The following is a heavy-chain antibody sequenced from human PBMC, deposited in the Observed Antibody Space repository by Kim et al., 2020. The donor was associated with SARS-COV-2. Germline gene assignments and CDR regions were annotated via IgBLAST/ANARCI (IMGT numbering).Heavy chain of an antibody. J-gene: IGHJ3*02. CDR2: IGQDGSKR. Sequence: GGSLRLSCTASGFSFSTYWMSWVRQAPGKELEWVANIGQDGSKRHYVDPVKGRFTISRDNTENSLYLQMNSLRDEDTGVYYCARGQQWPPGVSDIWGQGTMVTVS. D-gene: IGHD6-19*01. CDR3: ARGQQWPPGVSDI. V-gene: IGHV3-7*04. CDR1: GFSFSTYW.